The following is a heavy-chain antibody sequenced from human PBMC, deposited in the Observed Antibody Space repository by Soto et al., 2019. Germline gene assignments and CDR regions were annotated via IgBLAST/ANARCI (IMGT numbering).Heavy chain of an antibody. Sequence: PGGSLRLSCAASGFTFSSYSMNWVRQAPGKGLEWVSSISSSSSYIYYADSVKGRFTISRDNAKNSLYLQMNSLRAEDTAVYYCARDGYSKPSNYYGMDVWGQGTTVTVS. D-gene: IGHD5-18*01. CDR1: GFTFSSYS. CDR2: ISSSSSYI. CDR3: ARDGYSKPSNYYGMDV. V-gene: IGHV3-21*01. J-gene: IGHJ6*02.